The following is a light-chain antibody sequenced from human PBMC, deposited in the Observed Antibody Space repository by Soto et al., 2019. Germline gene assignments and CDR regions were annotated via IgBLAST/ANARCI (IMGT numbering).Light chain of an antibody. CDR3: QQYESTPPT. J-gene: IGKJ2*01. CDR1: QSVLYSSNNKNY. V-gene: IGKV4-1*01. Sequence: DIVMTQSPDSLAVSLGERATINCKSSQSVLYSSNNKNYLAWYQQRPGQPPKLLIYWASTRESVVPDRFSGSGSGTDFTLTITSLQAEDLAVYYCQQYESTPPTFGQGTKLEIK. CDR2: WAS.